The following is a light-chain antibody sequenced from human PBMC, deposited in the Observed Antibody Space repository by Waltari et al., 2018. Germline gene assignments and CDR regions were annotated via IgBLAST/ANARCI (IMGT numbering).Light chain of an antibody. CDR3: QQYGSSPLYT. CDR1: QSVSSAY. CDR2: GAS. V-gene: IGKV3-20*01. J-gene: IGKJ2*01. Sequence: EIVVTQSPGTLSLSPGERATLSCRASQSVSSAYLAWYQQKPGQAPRLLIYGASNRATGIPDRFSGSVSGTDFTLTISRLEPEDFAVYYCQQYGSSPLYTFGQGTKLEIK.